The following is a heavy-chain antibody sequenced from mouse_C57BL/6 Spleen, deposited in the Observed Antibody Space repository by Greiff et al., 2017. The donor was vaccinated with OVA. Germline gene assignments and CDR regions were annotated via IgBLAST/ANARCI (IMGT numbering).Heavy chain of an antibody. V-gene: IGHV1-76*01. J-gene: IGHJ4*01. CDR1: GYTFTDYY. Sequence: QVQLQQSGAELVRPGASVKLSCKASGYTFTDYYINWVKQRPGQGLAWIARIYPGSGHTYYNEKFKGKATLTAEKSSSTAYMQLSSLTSEDSAVYFCARFPSYDGNYHAMDYWGQGTSVTVSS. CDR2: IYPGSGHT. D-gene: IGHD2-10*01. CDR3: ARFPSYDGNYHAMDY.